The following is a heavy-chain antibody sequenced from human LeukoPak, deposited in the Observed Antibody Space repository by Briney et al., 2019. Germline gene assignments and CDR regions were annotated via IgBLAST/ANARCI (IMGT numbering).Heavy chain of an antibody. CDR2: IYPGDSDT. J-gene: IGHJ3*02. D-gene: IGHD3-22*01. CDR3: ARRYNVYYDSSGYEGYAFDI. CDR1: GYSFTSYW. Sequence: GESLKISCKGSGYSFTSYWIGWVRQMLGKGLEWMGIIYPGDSDTRYSPSFQGQVTISADKSISTAYLQWSSLKASDTAMYYCARRYNVYYDSSGYEGYAFDIWGQGTMVTVSS. V-gene: IGHV5-51*01.